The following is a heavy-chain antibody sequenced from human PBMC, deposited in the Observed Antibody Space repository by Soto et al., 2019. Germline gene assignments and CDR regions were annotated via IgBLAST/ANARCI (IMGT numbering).Heavy chain of an antibody. V-gene: IGHV5-51*01. CDR2: IYPGDSDT. Sequence: GESLKISCMGSGYKVSTWHNFTSYWIAWVRQMPGEGLEWMGIIYPGDSDTTYSPSFQGQVTISADKSINTVYLQWSSLKASDTATYYCARDSRIVPTPAMGSVGFDPWGQGVQVTVSS. CDR1: GYKVSTWHNFTSYW. CDR3: ARDSRIVPTPAMGSVGFDP. J-gene: IGHJ5*02. D-gene: IGHD2-2*01.